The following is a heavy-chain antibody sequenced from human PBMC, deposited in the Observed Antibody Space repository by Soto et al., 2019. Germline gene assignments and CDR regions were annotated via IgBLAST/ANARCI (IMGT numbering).Heavy chain of an antibody. CDR3: ARSYHNTAMAEVDY. Sequence: QVQLVQSGAEVKKPGASVKVSCKASGYTFTSYGISGVRQAPGQGLEWIGWISACNVNTNYAQKLQGRVTMTTDTPTSTAYMELRSLRSDDTAVYYCARSYHNTAMAEVDYWGQGTLVTVSS. D-gene: IGHD5-18*01. CDR1: GYTFTSYG. J-gene: IGHJ4*02. V-gene: IGHV1-18*01. CDR2: ISACNVNT.